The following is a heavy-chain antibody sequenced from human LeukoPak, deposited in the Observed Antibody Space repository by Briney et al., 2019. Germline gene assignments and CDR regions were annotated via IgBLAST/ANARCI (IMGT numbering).Heavy chain of an antibody. V-gene: IGHV4-34*01. CDR3: ARGGGYSYGFCDY. J-gene: IGHJ4*02. CDR1: GGSFSGYY. CDR2: INHSGST. D-gene: IGHD5-18*01. Sequence: SETLSLTCAVYGGSFSGYYWSWIRQPPGKGLEWIGEINHSGSTNYNPSLKSRVTISVDTSKNQFSLKLSSVTAADTAVYYCARGGGYSYGFCDYWGQGTLVTVSS.